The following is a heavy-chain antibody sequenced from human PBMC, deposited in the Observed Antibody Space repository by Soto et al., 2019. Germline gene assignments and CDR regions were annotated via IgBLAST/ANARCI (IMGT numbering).Heavy chain of an antibody. Sequence: SETLSLTCAVSGYSLTSGYYCGWIRQPPGKGLEWIGSIYHSGDTYYNPSLKSRVTISVDASKNHFSLKLTSVTAADTAVYYCARARIVVAGTIVDYWGQGTLVTVSS. J-gene: IGHJ4*02. CDR3: ARARIVVAGTIVDY. D-gene: IGHD6-19*01. CDR2: IYHSGDT. CDR1: GYSLTSGYY. V-gene: IGHV4-38-2*01.